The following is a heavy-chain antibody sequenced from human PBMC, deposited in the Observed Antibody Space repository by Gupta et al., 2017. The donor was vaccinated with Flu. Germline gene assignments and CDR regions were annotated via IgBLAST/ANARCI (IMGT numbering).Heavy chain of an antibody. V-gene: IGHV3-30*18. CDR3: AKDRGRYTYAYGMDV. CDR1: GVTLSNHG. Sequence: QVQLVESGGGVVQPGRSLRLCCAACGVTLSNHGMNWVRQAPGKGLEWVAVISYDGSNKYYADSVKGRFTISRDNSKNTLYLQMNSLRAEDTAVYYCAKDRGRYTYAYGMDVWGQGTTVTVSS. J-gene: IGHJ6*02. CDR2: ISYDGSNK. D-gene: IGHD5-18*01.